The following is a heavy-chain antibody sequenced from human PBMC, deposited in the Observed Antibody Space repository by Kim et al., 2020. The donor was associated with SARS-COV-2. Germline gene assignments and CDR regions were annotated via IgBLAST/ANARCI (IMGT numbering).Heavy chain of an antibody. Sequence: GGSLRLSCAASGFTFSSYSMHWVRQAPGKGLEWVAVIWYDGSNKYYADSVKGRFTISRDNSKNTLYLQMNSLRAEDTAVYYCARDAYGDDYGDYFDYWGQGTLVTVSS. CDR3: ARDAYGDDYGDYFDY. D-gene: IGHD4-17*01. J-gene: IGHJ4*02. CDR2: IWYDGSNK. CDR1: GFTFSSYS. V-gene: IGHV3-33*08.